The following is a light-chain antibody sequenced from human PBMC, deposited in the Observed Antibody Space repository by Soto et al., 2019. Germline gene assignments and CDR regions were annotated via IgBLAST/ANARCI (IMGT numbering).Light chain of an antibody. CDR1: SSDVGGYNY. Sequence: QSALTQPASVSGSPGQSITISCTGTSSDVGGYNYVSWYQQQPGKPPKVMSYDVSNRPSGVSNRFSGSKSGNTASLTISGLQAEDEADYYCSSYRSSTTLYVFGTGTKVTVL. CDR2: DVS. V-gene: IGLV2-14*03. J-gene: IGLJ1*01. CDR3: SSYRSSTTLYV.